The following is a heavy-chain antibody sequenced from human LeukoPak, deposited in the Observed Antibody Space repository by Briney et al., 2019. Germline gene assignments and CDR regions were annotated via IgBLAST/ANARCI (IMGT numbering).Heavy chain of an antibody. D-gene: IGHD5-12*01. CDR3: ARGGDAAPFDF. CDR2: ICTSGST. V-gene: IGHV4-61*02. CDR1: GGSITSGNYY. Sequence: SQTLSLTCTVSGGSITSGNYYWSWIRQPAGKGLEWIGRICTSGSTNYNPSLKSRVTISGDTSKNQFSLKLNSVTAADTAVYYCARGGDAAPFDFWGQGTLVTVSS. J-gene: IGHJ4*02.